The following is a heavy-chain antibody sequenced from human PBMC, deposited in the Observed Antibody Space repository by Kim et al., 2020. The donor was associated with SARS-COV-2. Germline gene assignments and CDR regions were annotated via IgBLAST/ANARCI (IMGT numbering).Heavy chain of an antibody. Sequence: GGSLRLSCAASGFTVSSNYMSWVRQAPGKGLEWVSVIYSGGSTYYADSVKGRFTISRDNSKNTLYLQMNSLRAEDTAVYYCARILRSKTYYYYYGMDVWGQGTTVTVSS. CDR3: ARILRSKTYYYYYGMDV. D-gene: IGHD4-17*01. CDR2: IYSGGST. J-gene: IGHJ6*02. CDR1: GFTVSSNY. V-gene: IGHV3-53*01.